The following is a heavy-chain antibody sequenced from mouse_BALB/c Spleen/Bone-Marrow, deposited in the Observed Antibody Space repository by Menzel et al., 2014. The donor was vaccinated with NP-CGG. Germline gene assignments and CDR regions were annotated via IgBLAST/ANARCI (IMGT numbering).Heavy chain of an antibody. Sequence: VQLQESGPELVKPGSSVRIPCKASGYTFTSYYIHWVKQRPGQGLEWIGWIYPGNVNTNYNEKFEDKTTLTADKSSSTAYMHLSSLTSEDSAVYFCARGDYYRSPMDYWGQGTSVTVSS. CDR1: GYTFTSYY. D-gene: IGHD2-14*01. V-gene: IGHV1S56*01. CDR3: ARGDYYRSPMDY. CDR2: IYPGNVNT. J-gene: IGHJ4*01.